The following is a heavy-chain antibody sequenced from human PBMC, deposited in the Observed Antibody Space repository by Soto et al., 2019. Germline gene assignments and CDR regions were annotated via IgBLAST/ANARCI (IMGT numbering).Heavy chain of an antibody. CDR1: GFTFSYYW. CDR3: ARGQWGASEL. CDR2: IHSDGSST. Sequence: DVQLVESGGGSVQPGGSLSLSCAATGFTFSYYWMHWVRQAPGKGLVWVSRIHSDGSSTTDADSVKGRFTISRDNAKNTGGWQMNRLRAEDTAVYACARGQWGASELGGQGTMVTVAS. D-gene: IGHD1-26*01. J-gene: IGHJ3*01. V-gene: IGHV3-74*01.